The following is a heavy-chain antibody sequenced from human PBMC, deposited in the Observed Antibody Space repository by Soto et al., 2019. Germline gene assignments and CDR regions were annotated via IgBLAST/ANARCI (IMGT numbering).Heavy chain of an antibody. J-gene: IGHJ3*01. D-gene: IGHD2-15*01. V-gene: IGHV3-23*01. CDR3: GSPHGGKIGDALEL. CDR1: GFTFRIYA. Sequence: GSLRLSCAASGFTFRIYAMSWVRQVPGKGLEWVSTISDSADSAYYADSVKGRFTISRDNSKNTLYLQMNSMRAEDTAVYYWGSPHGGKIGDALELWGQGTTVTVSS. CDR2: ISDSADSA.